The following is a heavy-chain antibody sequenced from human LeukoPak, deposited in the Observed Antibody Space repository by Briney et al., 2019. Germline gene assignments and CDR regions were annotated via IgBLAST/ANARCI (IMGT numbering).Heavy chain of an antibody. CDR1: GFIFSDFW. V-gene: IGHV3-48*04. CDR3: AREGTYYYGSGSYYPFGY. Sequence: GGSLRLSCAGSGFIFSDFWMTWVRQTPGKGLEWVSYISSSSSTIYYADSVKGRFTISRDNAKNSLYLQMNSLRAEDTAVYYCAREGTYYYGSGSYYPFGYWGQGTLVTVSS. J-gene: IGHJ4*02. CDR2: ISSSSSTI. D-gene: IGHD3-10*01.